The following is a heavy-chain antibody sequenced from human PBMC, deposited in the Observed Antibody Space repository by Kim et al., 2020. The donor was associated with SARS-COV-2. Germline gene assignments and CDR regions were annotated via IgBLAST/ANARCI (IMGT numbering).Heavy chain of an antibody. Sequence: SETLSLTCAVYGGSFSGYYWSWIRQPPGKGLEWIGEINHSGSTNYNPSLKSRVTISVDTSKNQFSLKLSSVTAADTAVYYCARGLYDILTGSLYNWFDPWGQGTLVTVSS. V-gene: IGHV4-34*01. J-gene: IGHJ5*02. CDR3: ARGLYDILTGSLYNWFDP. CDR1: GGSFSGYY. D-gene: IGHD3-9*01. CDR2: INHSGST.